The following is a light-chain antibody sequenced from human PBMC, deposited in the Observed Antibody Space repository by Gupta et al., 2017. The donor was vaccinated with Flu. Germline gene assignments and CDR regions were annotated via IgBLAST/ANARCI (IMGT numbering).Light chain of an antibody. CDR2: GAS. CDR3: QQYKNWPPWT. V-gene: IGKV3-15*01. Sequence: EIVMTQSPATLSVSPGERATLSCRASQSVSSNLDWYQQKPGQAPRLLIYGASTRDTGIPARFSGSGYGTELTLTISSLQSEDFAGYYCQQYKNWPPWTFGQGTKVEIK. CDR1: QSVSSN. J-gene: IGKJ1*01.